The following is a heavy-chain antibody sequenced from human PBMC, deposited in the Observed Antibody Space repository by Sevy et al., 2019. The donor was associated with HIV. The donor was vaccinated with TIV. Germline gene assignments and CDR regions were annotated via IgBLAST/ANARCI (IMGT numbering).Heavy chain of an antibody. Sequence: GGFLRLSCVASGFSCTNYWMTWGRQAPGKGLEWVANIKRDASEKYYVGSVKDRFTISRDNAKASLYLHMKSLRAEDTAVYYCARDCNSASCLWGLDVWGHGTTVTVSS. J-gene: IGHJ6*02. CDR1: GFSCTNYW. CDR2: IKRDASEK. D-gene: IGHD2-2*01. CDR3: ARDCNSASCLWGLDV. V-gene: IGHV3-7*03.